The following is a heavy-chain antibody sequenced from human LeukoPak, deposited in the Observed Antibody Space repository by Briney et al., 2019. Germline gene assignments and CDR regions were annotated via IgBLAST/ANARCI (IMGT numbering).Heavy chain of an antibody. V-gene: IGHV3-21*01. CDR1: GFTFSRYS. D-gene: IGHD2-15*01. CDR2: ISGSSSYI. CDR3: ARVLRYCSGGNCYSGGLGYMDV. Sequence: GGSLRLSCAASGFTFSRYSMNWVRQAPEKGLEWVSSISGSSSYIYYADSVKGRFTISRDNAKNSLYLQMNSLRAEDTAVYYCARVLRYCSGGNCYSGGLGYMDVWGKGTTVTISS. J-gene: IGHJ6*03.